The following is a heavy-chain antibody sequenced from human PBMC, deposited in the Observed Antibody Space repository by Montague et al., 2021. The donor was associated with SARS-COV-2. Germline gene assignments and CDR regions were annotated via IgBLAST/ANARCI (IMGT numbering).Heavy chain of an antibody. CDR2: IYYTGNT. D-gene: IGHD3-22*01. Sequence: SETLSLTCTVSGGSITNNIDYWAWIRQPPGKGLGWIGSIYYTGNTYYNPSLKSRVTISVVTSKNHFTLKLSSVTAAETAAYYCARLKRYFDSSGSPSAFDFWGQGTKVTVSS. CDR3: ARLKRYFDSSGSPSAFDF. CDR1: GGSITNNIDY. V-gene: IGHV4-39*02. J-gene: IGHJ3*01.